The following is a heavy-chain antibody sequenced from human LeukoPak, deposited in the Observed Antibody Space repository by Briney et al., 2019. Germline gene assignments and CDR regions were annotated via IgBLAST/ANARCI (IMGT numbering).Heavy chain of an antibody. D-gene: IGHD6-25*01. V-gene: IGHV1-2*02. J-gene: IGHJ4*02. Sequence: VASVKVSGKASGYTFTGYYMHWVRQAPGQGLEWMGWINPNSGGTNYTQKFQGRVTMTRDTSVTTAYMEVSSLRSDDTAVFYCARASGYSSGYYIDYWGQGTLVTASS. CDR2: INPNSGGT. CDR3: ARASGYSSGYYIDY. CDR1: GYTFTGYY.